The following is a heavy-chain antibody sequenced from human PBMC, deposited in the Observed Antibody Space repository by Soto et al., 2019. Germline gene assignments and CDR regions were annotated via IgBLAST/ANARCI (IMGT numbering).Heavy chain of an antibody. CDR3: ARHPNSYYDLWSGTKDYYYYYMDV. Sequence: SETLSLTCTVSGGSISSYYWSWIRQPPGKGLEWIGYIYYSGSTTYNPSLMSRVTISVDTSKNQFSLRLRSVTAADTAVYYCARHPNSYYDLWSGTKDYYYYYMDVWGKGTTVTVSS. J-gene: IGHJ6*03. D-gene: IGHD3-3*01. CDR2: IYYSGST. V-gene: IGHV4-59*08. CDR1: GGSISSYY.